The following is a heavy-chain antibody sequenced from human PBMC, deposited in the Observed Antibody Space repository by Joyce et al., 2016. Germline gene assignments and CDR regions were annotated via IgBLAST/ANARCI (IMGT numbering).Heavy chain of an antibody. CDR2: IKTKANGETT. CDR1: GFPFSNAW. Sequence: EVQLVESGGGLVEPGGCLRLSGGASGFPFSNAWVTWIRQAQGKGLEWVGFIKTKANGETTGYGAPVKGRFTISRDDSKSIVYLQMNSLKSDDTAVYYCGGWRIWGQGTLVTVSS. CDR3: GGWRI. V-gene: IGHV3-15*01. J-gene: IGHJ4*02. D-gene: IGHD3-16*01.